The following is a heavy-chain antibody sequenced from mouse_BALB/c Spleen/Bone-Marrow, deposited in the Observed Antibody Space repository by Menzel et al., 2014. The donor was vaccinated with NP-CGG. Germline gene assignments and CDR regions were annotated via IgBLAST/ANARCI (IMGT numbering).Heavy chain of an antibody. CDR1: GYTFSSHW. D-gene: IGHD4-1*01. CDR2: ILPGSGST. V-gene: IGHV1-9*01. J-gene: IGHJ3*01. Sequence: VKLVESGAELMKPGASVKISCKATGYTFSSHWIEWVKQRPGHGLEWIGEILPGSGSTNYNEKFKGKATFTADTSSNTAYMQLSSLTSEDSAVYYCARELGDYWGQGTLVTVSA. CDR3: ARELGDY.